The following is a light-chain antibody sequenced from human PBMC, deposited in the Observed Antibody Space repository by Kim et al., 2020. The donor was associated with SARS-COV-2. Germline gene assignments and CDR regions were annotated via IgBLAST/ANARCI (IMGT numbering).Light chain of an antibody. V-gene: IGKV1-5*01. CDR2: AAS. J-gene: IGKJ2*01. CDR3: QQYNTPPLT. Sequence: DIQMTQSPSTLSAFVGDRVTITCRASQTVNNWLAWYQQKPGKAPKVLVFAASSLESGVPSTFSGSGSGTEFTLTISSLQPDDFATYFCQQYNTPPLTFGQGTKLVI. CDR1: QTVNNW.